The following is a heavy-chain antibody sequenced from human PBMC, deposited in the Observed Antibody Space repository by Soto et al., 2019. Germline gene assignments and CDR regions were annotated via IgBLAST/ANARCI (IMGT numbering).Heavy chain of an antibody. CDR3: AGGYDFTRGGFDP. CDR1: GGTFSSYA. Sequence: QVQLVQSGAEVKKPGSSVKVSCKASGGTFSSYAISWVRQAPGQGLEWMGGIIPIFGTANYAQKFQGRVTITAVEPRSPAYMELSSLGSEDTAVYCGAGGYDFTRGGFDPWGQGTLVTVSS. D-gene: IGHD3-3*01. J-gene: IGHJ5*02. V-gene: IGHV1-69*12. CDR2: IIPIFGTA.